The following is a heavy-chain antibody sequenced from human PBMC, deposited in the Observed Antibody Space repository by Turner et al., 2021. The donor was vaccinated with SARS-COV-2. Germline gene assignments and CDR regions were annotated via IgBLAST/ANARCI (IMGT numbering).Heavy chain of an antibody. CDR1: GVSNSSRGYY. D-gene: IGHD3-10*01. CDR2: IYYSGST. CDR3: ARHAYGSGSYYPDDY. V-gene: IGHV4-39*01. Sequence: QLQLPESGPGLVKPSETLSPTFPVSGVSNSSRGYYWGWSGQPPGKGLEWGGSIYYSGSTYYNPSLKIRVTISVDTSKNQFSLKLGSVTAADTAVYYCARHAYGSGSYYPDDYWGQGTLVTVSS. J-gene: IGHJ4*02.